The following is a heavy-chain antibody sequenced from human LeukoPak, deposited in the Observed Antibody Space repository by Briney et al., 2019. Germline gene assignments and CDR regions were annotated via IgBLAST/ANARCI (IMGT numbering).Heavy chain of an antibody. V-gene: IGHV1-18*01. CDR1: GYTFTSYG. CDR3: ARDRELQYYYDSSGYSRFDY. D-gene: IGHD3-22*01. CDR2: ISAYNGNT. Sequence: ASVKVSCKASGYTFTSYGISWVRQAPGQGLEWMGWISAYNGNTNYAQELQGRVTMTTDTSTSTAYMELRSLRSDDTAVYYCARDRELQYYYDSSGYSRFDYWGQGTLVTVSS. J-gene: IGHJ4*02.